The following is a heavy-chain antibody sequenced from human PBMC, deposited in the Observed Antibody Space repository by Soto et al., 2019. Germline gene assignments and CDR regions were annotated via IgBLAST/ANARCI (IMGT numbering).Heavy chain of an antibody. CDR3: ATRITIFGVVRFDP. CDR1: GFTFSSYA. Sequence: PGGSLRLSCAASGFTFSSYAMSWVRQAPGQGLEWVSAISGSGGSTYYADSVKGRFTISRDNSKNTLYLQMNSLRAEDTAVYYCATRITIFGVVRFDPWGQGTLVTVSS. CDR2: ISGSGGST. J-gene: IGHJ5*02. D-gene: IGHD3-3*01. V-gene: IGHV3-23*01.